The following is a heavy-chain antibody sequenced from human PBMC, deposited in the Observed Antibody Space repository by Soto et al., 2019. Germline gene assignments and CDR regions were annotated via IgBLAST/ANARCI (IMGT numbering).Heavy chain of an antibody. D-gene: IGHD6-19*01. CDR1: GDTSTIYG. J-gene: IGHJ4*02. Sequence: QVQLVQSGAEVKKPGASVKVSCKASGDTSTIYGFTWVRQARGQGLEWMGWISTYNGNTNYAQKLQGRVTVTTDTSTNTAYLELRSLRSDDTAVYYGARGYSSGYYDSWGQGTLVTVSS. V-gene: IGHV1-18*01. CDR2: ISTYNGNT. CDR3: ARGYSSGYYDS.